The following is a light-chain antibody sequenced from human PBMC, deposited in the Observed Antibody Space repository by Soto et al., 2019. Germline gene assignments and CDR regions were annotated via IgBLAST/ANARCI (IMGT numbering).Light chain of an antibody. Sequence: QSVLTQPASVSGSPGQSITISCTGTSSVVGGYNYVSWYQQHPGKAPKLMIYDVRNRPSGVSNRFSGSKSVNTAPLTISGLQAEDEADYYCSSYTTISTYVFGTGTKVPVL. J-gene: IGLJ1*01. CDR3: SSYTTISTYV. CDR2: DVR. V-gene: IGLV2-14*01. CDR1: SSVVGGYNY.